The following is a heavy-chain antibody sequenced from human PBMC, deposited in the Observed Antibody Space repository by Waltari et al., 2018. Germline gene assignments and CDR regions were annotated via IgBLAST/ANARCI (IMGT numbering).Heavy chain of an antibody. J-gene: IGHJ4*02. CDR1: GFPFSDNW. D-gene: IGHD6-19*01. V-gene: IGHV3-7*01. Sequence: EVQLVESGGGLVQPGGSLSLSCAASGFPFSDNWMTWVRQAPGKGLEWVANIKQDGSEKYYVDSVKGRFTISRDNAKNSLYLQMNSLRAEDSAVYYCARRNGCDYWGQGTLVTVSS. CDR3: ARRNGCDY. CDR2: IKQDGSEK.